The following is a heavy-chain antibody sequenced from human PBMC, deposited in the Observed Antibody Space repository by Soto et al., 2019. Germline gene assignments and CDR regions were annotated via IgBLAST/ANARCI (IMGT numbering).Heavy chain of an antibody. CDR1: GFTFRRYS. V-gene: IGHV3-48*02. CDR3: AREIAYDLRSSYIAY. J-gene: IGHJ4*02. CDR2: ISGDSNTI. Sequence: EVQLEESGGGLVQPGGSLRLSCEASGFTFRRYSMSWVRQAPGKGLEWVSYISGDSNTIDYADSVQGRFTTSRDNAKNSLYLQRNSLRDEDTAVYYCAREIAYDLRSSYIAYWGQGTLVTVSS. D-gene: IGHD3-3*01.